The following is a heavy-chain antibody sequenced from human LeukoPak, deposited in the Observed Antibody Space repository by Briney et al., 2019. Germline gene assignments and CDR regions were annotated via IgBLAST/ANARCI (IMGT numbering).Heavy chain of an antibody. CDR3: ARDESGVSITAAGNEHYYYYYGMDV. D-gene: IGHD6-13*01. CDR2: IIPIFGTA. J-gene: IGHJ6*02. V-gene: IGHV1-69*13. Sequence: SVKVSCKASGGTFSSYAISWVRQAPGQGLEWMGGIIPIFGTANYAQKFQGRVTITADESTSTAYMELSSLRSEDTAVYYCARDESGVSITAAGNEHYYYYYGMDVWGQGTTVTVSS. CDR1: GGTFSSYA.